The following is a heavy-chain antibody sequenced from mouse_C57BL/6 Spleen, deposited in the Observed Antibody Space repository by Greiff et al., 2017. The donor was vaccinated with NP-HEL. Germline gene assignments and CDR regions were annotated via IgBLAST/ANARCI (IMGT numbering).Heavy chain of an antibody. CDR3: ARSQLHYYAMDY. J-gene: IGHJ4*01. CDR1: GYTFTSYW. V-gene: IGHV1-53*01. CDR2: INPSNGGT. Sequence: QVQLQQSGTELVKPGASVKLSCKASGYTFTSYWMHWVKQRPGQGLEWIGNINPSNGGTNYNEKFKSKATLTVDKSSSTAYMQLSSLTSEDSAVYYCARSQLHYYAMDYWGQGTSVTVSS. D-gene: IGHD2-1*01.